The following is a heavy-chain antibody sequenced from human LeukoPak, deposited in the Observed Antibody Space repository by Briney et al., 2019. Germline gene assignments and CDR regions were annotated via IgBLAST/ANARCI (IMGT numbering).Heavy chain of an antibody. CDR1: RFTFDDYG. D-gene: IGHD3-16*02. Sequence: GGSLRLSCAASRFTFDDYGMSWVRQAPGKGLEWVSGINWNGGSTGYADSVKGRFTISRDNAKNSLYLQMNSLRAEDTALYYCASSGLYDYVWGSYRPPFDYWGQGTLVTVSS. CDR3: ASSGLYDYVWGSYRPPFDY. CDR2: INWNGGST. V-gene: IGHV3-20*04. J-gene: IGHJ4*02.